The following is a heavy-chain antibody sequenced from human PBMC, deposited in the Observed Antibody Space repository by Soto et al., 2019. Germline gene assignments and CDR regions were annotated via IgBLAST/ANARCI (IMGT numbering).Heavy chain of an antibody. CDR1: GGSISSGGYY. V-gene: IGHV4-31*01. CDR3: ARARSGPITMIVVAGGDDFDY. CDR2: IYYSGST. Sequence: QVQLQESGPGLVKPSQTLSLTCTVSGGSISSGGYYWSWIRQHPGKGLEWIGYIYYSGSTYYNPSLKSLVYISVDTYNNQFSLKLSSGTAADTAVYYCARARSGPITMIVVAGGDDFDYWGQGTLVTVSS. J-gene: IGHJ4*02. D-gene: IGHD3-22*01.